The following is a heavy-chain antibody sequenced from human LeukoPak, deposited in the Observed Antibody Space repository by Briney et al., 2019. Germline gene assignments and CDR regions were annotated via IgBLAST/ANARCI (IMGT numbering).Heavy chain of an antibody. J-gene: IGHJ5*02. CDR3: ARMAKKNWFDP. V-gene: IGHV5-51*01. CDR2: IDPGDSDT. CDR1: RYTFATYW. Sequence: GESLKISCMGSRYTFATYWIAWVRQMPGKGLEWMGIIDPGDSDTRYSPSFQGQVTISADKSISTAYLQWSSLKASDTAMYYCARMAKKNWFDPWGQGTLVTVSS. D-gene: IGHD5-24*01.